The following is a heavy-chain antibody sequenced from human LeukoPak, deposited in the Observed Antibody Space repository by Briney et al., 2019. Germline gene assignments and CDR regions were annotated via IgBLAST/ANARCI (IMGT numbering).Heavy chain of an antibody. J-gene: IGHJ4*02. D-gene: IGHD3-22*01. Sequence: PGGSLRLSCAASGFTFDDYAMHWVRQAPEKGLEWVSGISWNSGSIGYADSVKGRFTISRDNAKNSLYLQMNSLRAEDTALYYCAKDIRHYDSSGIAYWGQGTLVTVSS. CDR1: GFTFDDYA. CDR3: AKDIRHYDSSGIAY. CDR2: ISWNSGSI. V-gene: IGHV3-9*01.